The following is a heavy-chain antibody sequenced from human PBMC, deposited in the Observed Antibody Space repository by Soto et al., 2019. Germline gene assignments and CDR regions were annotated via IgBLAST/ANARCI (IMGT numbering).Heavy chain of an antibody. CDR1: GFPFSSYW. V-gene: IGHV3-7*01. J-gene: IGHJ4*02. Sequence: EVQLVDSGGDLVQPGESLRLSCAASGFPFSSYWMSWVRQAPGKGLEWVANIKPDGSEKYYVDSVKGRFTISRDNAKTSLYLQMNSLRAEDMALYFCVRGGYFFNDWGQGTLVTVSS. CDR2: IKPDGSEK. CDR3: VRGGYFFND. D-gene: IGHD3-22*01.